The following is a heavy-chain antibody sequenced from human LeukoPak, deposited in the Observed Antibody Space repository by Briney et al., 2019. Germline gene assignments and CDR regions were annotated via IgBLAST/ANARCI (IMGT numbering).Heavy chain of an antibody. CDR2: VSPKTGDT. V-gene: IGHV1-8*01. CDR1: GYTLSNYD. D-gene: IGHD2-2*01. J-gene: IGHJ4*03. CDR3: ARGRPHAD. Sequence: ASVKVSCKASGYTLSNYDINWIRQATGQGLDWMGWVSPKTGDTGYTQKFRGRVTMTWNTSINTAYMGLSGLRSDDTAVYYCARGRPHADWGQGTPVTVSS.